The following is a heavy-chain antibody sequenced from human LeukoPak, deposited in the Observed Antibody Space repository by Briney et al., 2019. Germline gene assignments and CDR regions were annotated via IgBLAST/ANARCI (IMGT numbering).Heavy chain of an antibody. D-gene: IGHD4-11*01. J-gene: IGHJ6*02. Sequence: GGSLRLSCAASGFTFDDYAMPWVRQAPGKGLEWVSGISWNSGSIGYADSVKGRFTISRDNAKNSLYLQMNSLRAEDTALYYCAKDITIYYYYGMDVWGQGTTVTVSS. CDR2: ISWNSGSI. V-gene: IGHV3-9*01. CDR3: AKDITIYYYYGMDV. CDR1: GFTFDDYA.